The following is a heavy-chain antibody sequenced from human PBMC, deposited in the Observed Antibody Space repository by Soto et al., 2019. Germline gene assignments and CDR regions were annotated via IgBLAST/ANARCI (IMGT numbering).Heavy chain of an antibody. J-gene: IGHJ4*02. V-gene: IGHV3-48*01. Sequence: GGSLRLSCAASGFTFSNYGMGWVRQAPGKGLEWIPYISGGSDIIYYADSVKGRFTISRDNAKNSLSLQMHTLRVEDTAMYYCVGGSWGGRFECWGQGTLVTVSS. CDR3: VGGSWGGRFEC. D-gene: IGHD7-27*01. CDR2: ISGGSDII. CDR1: GFTFSNYG.